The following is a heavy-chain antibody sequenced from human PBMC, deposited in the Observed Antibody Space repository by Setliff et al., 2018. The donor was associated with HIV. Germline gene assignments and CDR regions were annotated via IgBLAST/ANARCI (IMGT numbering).Heavy chain of an antibody. J-gene: IGHJ4*02. CDR2: INTNAGNS. CDR3: ARGRDYDFWSGYHELTFYLDY. CDR1: GYTFTTYP. Sequence: ASVKVSCKASGYTFTTYPMNWVRQAPGQGLEWMGWINTNAGNSIYAQGFTGRFVFSFDTSDSTAYLKISDLKAEDTAVYSCARGRDYDFWSGYHELTFYLDYWGQGSLVTVS. D-gene: IGHD3-3*01. V-gene: IGHV7-4-1*02.